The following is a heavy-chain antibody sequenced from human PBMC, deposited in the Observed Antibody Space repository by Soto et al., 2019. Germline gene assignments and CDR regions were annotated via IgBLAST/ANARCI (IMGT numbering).Heavy chain of an antibody. V-gene: IGHV3-21*01. D-gene: IGHD3-3*01. CDR1: GFTFSTFT. CDR3: TRDGVPL. Sequence: LRLSCAASGFTFSTFTLNWVRQAPGKGLEWVSSISTSGDSTYYEDSVRGRFTISRDNARASLFLQMDSLRAEDTAMYYCTRDGVPLWGQGTMVTVSS. J-gene: IGHJ3*01. CDR2: ISTSGDST.